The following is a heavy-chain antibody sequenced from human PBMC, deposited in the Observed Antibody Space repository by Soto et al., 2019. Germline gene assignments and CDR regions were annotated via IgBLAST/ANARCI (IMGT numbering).Heavy chain of an antibody. D-gene: IGHD5-12*01. CDR2: MITIFGTA. CDR1: VGAFTSHA. V-gene: IGHV1-69*01. J-gene: IGHJ4*03. Sequence: SCKASVGAFTSHALSWVRPSPRQGLEWLGGMITIFGTANYAQKFQGRVTITADESTSTAYMELGSLRAEDTAVYYCTRDCGYISPIYYCGYWGHGTLVTVAS. CDR3: TRDCGYISPIYYCGY.